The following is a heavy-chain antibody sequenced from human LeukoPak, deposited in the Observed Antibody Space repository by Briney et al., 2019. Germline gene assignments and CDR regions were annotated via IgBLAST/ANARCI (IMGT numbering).Heavy chain of an antibody. Sequence: GGSLRLSCAASGFTVSSNFMSSVRQAPGKGLEWVSVIYSGGSTYYADFVKGRFTISRDNSKNTLYLQMNSLRVEDTAVYYCALGLVTDYWGQGTLVTVSS. CDR2: IYSGGST. J-gene: IGHJ4*02. D-gene: IGHD3-9*01. CDR1: GFTVSSNF. CDR3: ALGLVTDY. V-gene: IGHV3-66*01.